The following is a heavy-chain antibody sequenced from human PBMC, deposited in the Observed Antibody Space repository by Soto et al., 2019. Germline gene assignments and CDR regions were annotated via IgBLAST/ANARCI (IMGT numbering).Heavy chain of an antibody. CDR2: ISGSGGST. J-gene: IGHJ4*02. D-gene: IGHD3-10*01. V-gene: IGHV3-23*01. CDR1: GFTFSSYA. CDR3: AKDYGIRGVIILYVYDY. Sequence: HPGGALRLSCAASGFTFSSYAMSWVRQSPGKGLEWVSAISGSGGSTYYADSVKGRFTISRDNSKNTLYLQMNSLRAEDTAVYYCAKDYGIRGVIILYVYDYWGQGTLVTVSS.